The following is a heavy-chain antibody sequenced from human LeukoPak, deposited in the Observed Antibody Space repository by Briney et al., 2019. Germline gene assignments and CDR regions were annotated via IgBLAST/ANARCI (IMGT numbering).Heavy chain of an antibody. V-gene: IGHV1-18*01. CDR2: ISGYNGNT. Sequence: ASVKVSCKASGHTFTSYGINWVRQAPGQGLEWMGWISGYNGNTHYAQKLQDRVTMTTDTSTTTANMELRSLRSDDTAVYYCAREGGGYGGYDYWGQGTLVTVSS. CDR3: AREGGGYGGYDY. D-gene: IGHD2-15*01. CDR1: GHTFTSYG. J-gene: IGHJ4*02.